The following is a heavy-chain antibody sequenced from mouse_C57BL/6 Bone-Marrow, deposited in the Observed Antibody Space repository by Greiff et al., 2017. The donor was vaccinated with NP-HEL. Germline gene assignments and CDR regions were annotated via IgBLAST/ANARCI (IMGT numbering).Heavy chain of an antibody. D-gene: IGHD1-1*01. CDR1: GYAFSTYW. CDR3: ARGDYGSSRFGYAMDY. CDR2: IYPRDGDT. Sequence: QVQLKQSGAELVKPGASVKISCKASGYAFSTYWMNWVKQRPGKGLEWIGQIYPRDGDTNYNGKFKGKVSLTADKSSSTAYMQLSSLTSEDSAVYFCARGDYGSSRFGYAMDYWGQGTSVTVSS. V-gene: IGHV1-80*01. J-gene: IGHJ4*01.